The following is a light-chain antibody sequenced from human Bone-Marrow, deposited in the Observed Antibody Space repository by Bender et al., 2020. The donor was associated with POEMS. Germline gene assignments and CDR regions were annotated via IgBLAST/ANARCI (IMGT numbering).Light chain of an antibody. J-gene: IGLJ2*01. CDR2: AVT. CDR1: SSDVGGYNY. CDR3: CSYAGSNTLV. V-gene: IGLV2-23*02. Sequence: QSALAQPASVSGSPGQSITISCTGTSSDVGGYNYVSWYQQHPGKAPKLMIYAVTKRPSGISYRFSGSKSGNTASLTISGLQAEDEAEYHCCSYAGSNTLVFGGGTKVTVL.